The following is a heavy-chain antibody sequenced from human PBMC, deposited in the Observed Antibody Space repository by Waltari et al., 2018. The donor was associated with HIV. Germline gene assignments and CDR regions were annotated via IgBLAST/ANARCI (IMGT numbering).Heavy chain of an antibody. CDR3: ARDSRDGYNYGFDY. Sequence: QVQLVQSGAEVKKPGSSVKVSCKASGGTFSSYAISWVRQAPGQGLEWRGGIIPIFGTANYAQKFQGRVTITADESTSTAYMELSSLRSEDTAVYYCARDSRDGYNYGFDYWGQGTLVTVSS. V-gene: IGHV1-69*01. D-gene: IGHD5-12*01. CDR2: IIPIFGTA. J-gene: IGHJ4*02. CDR1: GGTFSSYA.